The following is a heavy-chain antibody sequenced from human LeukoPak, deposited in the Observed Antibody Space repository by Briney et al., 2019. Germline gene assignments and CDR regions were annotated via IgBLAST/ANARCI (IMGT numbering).Heavy chain of an antibody. CDR3: AREGGYDILTHHDAFDI. J-gene: IGHJ3*02. Sequence: SETLSLTCTVSGGSISSYYWSWIRQLPGKGLEWIGYIYYSGSTNYNPSLKSRVTISVDTSKNQFSLKLSSVTAADTAVYYCAREGGYDILTHHDAFDIWGQGTMVTVSS. D-gene: IGHD3-9*01. V-gene: IGHV4-59*01. CDR1: GGSISSYY. CDR2: IYYSGST.